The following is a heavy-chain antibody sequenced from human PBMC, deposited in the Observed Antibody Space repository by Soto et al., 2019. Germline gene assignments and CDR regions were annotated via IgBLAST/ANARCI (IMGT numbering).Heavy chain of an antibody. Sequence: PSETLSLTCAVSGGSISSRNWWSWVRQPPGKGLEWIGEIFHSGSANSNPSLKSRVAISVDTSKNQFSLKLTSVTAADTAVYYCARGRLVPAVNFDYWGLGTLVTVSS. V-gene: IGHV4-4*02. J-gene: IGHJ4*02. CDR3: ARGRLVPAVNFDY. CDR1: GGSISSRNW. D-gene: IGHD2-2*01. CDR2: IFHSGSA.